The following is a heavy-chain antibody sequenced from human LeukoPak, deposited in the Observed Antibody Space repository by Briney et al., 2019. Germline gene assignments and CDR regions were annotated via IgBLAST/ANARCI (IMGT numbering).Heavy chain of an antibody. V-gene: IGHV1-8*01. J-gene: IGHJ4*02. CDR2: MNPNSGDT. CDR1: GYTFTSYD. CDR3: ARGPAGDY. Sequence: GASVKVSCKASGYTFTSYDICWVRQATGQGLEWMGWMNPNSGDTGYAQNFQGRVTMTRETSISTAYMELSSLSSDDTAVYYCARGPAGDYWGQGTLVTVSS.